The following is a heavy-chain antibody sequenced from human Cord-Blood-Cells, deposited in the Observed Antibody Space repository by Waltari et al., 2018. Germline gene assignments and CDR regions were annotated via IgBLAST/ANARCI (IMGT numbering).Heavy chain of an antibody. CDR1: GFTVRSNY. CDR3: ARWNYDFWSGYYDY. J-gene: IGHJ4*02. D-gene: IGHD3-3*01. CDR2: IYSGGST. Sequence: EVQLVESGGGLIQPGGSMRLSCAASGFTVRSNYMSWVRPAPGKGLEWVSVIYSGGSTYYADSVKGRFTISRDNSKNTLYLQMNSLRAEDTAVYYCARWNYDFWSGYYDYWGQGTLVTVSS. V-gene: IGHV3-53*01.